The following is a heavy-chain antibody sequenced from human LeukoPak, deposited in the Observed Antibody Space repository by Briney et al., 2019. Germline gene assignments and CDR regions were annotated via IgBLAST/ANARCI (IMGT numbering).Heavy chain of an antibody. CDR2: IYTSGST. CDR1: GGSISSGSYY. J-gene: IGHJ3*02. CDR3: ARVKPGITIFGVYNAFDI. V-gene: IGHV4-61*02. D-gene: IGHD3-3*01. Sequence: SETLSLTCTVSGGSISSGSYYWSWIRQPAGKGLEWIGRIYTSGSTNYNPSLKSRVTILVDTSKNQFSLKLSSVTAADTAVYYCARVKPGITIFGVYNAFDIWGQGTMVTVSS.